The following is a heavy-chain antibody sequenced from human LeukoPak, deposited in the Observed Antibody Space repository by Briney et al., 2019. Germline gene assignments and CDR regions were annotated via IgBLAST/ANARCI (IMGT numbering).Heavy chain of an antibody. CDR3: ARDRSGDDGFWSVYYTNCFDP. D-gene: IGHD3-3*01. CDR2: ISSSSSYI. J-gene: IGHJ5*02. Sequence: GGSLRLSCAASGFTLSTYTMNWVRQAPGKGLEWVSSISSSSSYIYYAGSVKGRFAISRDNAKNSLYLQMNSLRAEDTAVYYCARDRSGDDGFWSVYYTNCFDPWGQGTLVTVSS. V-gene: IGHV3-21*01. CDR1: GFTLSTYT.